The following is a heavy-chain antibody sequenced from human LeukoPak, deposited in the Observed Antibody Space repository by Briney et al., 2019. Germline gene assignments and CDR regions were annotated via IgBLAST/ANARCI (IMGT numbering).Heavy chain of an antibody. CDR3: ARAPQLWSPFDY. V-gene: IGHV4-39*07. J-gene: IGHJ4*02. CDR2: IYYSGST. CDR1: GGSISSSSYY. Sequence: PSETLSLTCTVSGGSISSSSYYWGWIRQPPGKGLEWIGSIYYSGSTYYNPPLKSRVTISVDTSKNQFSLKLSSVTAADTAVYYCARAPQLWSPFDYWGQGTLVTVSS. D-gene: IGHD5-18*01.